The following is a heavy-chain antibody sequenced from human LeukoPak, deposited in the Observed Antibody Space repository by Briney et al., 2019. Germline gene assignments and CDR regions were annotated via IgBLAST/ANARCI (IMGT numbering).Heavy chain of an antibody. CDR2: ISSSGSTI. CDR1: GFTFSSYE. J-gene: IGHJ4*02. Sequence: PGGSLRLSCAASGFTFSSYEMNWVRQAPGKGLEWVSYISSSGSTIYYADSAKGRFTISRDNAKNSLYLQMNSLRAEDTAVYYCARDSMVRGVPLDYWGQGTPVTVSS. CDR3: ARDSMVRGVPLDY. D-gene: IGHD3-10*01. V-gene: IGHV3-48*03.